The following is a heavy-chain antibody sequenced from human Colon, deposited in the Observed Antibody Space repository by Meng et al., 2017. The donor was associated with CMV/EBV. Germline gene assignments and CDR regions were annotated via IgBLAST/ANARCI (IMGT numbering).Heavy chain of an antibody. CDR3: TRETILPTGRDALDI. J-gene: IGHJ3*02. CDR2: ISSSGTTI. CDR1: GFTFSTYE. D-gene: IGHD4-17*01. Sequence: GESLKISCAASGFTFSTYEMNWVRQAPGKGLEWISYISSSGTTIYYADSVKGRFTISRDNAKNSLYLQMSSLTAEDTAVYYCTRETILPTGRDALDIWGQGTMVTVSS. V-gene: IGHV3-48*03.